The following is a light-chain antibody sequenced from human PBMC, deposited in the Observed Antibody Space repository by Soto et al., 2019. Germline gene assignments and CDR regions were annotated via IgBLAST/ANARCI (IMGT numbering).Light chain of an antibody. CDR1: QSISSN. CDR2: AAS. V-gene: IGKV3-15*01. J-gene: IGKJ1*01. CDR3: QQYNDWPWT. Sequence: EIVMTQSPATLSVSPGERATLSCRASQSISSNLAWYQQKPGLAPRLLFYAASTRATGIPARFSGSGSGTDFTLTISSLQSEDFAVYYCQQYNDWPWTLGQGTKVEIK.